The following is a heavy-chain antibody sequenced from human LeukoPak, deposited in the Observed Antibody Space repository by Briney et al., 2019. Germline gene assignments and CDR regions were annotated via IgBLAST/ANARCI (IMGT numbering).Heavy chain of an antibody. CDR2: IYPGDSDT. CDR1: GYSFSNYW. Sequence: GGSLEISCKGSGYSFSNYWIAWVRQLPGKGLECMGIIYPGDSDTRYSPSFQGQVTISADKSISTAYLQWSSLKASDTAMYYCARGAIVGATRNYFDYWGQGTLVTVSS. J-gene: IGHJ4*02. D-gene: IGHD1-26*01. CDR3: ARGAIVGATRNYFDY. V-gene: IGHV5-51*01.